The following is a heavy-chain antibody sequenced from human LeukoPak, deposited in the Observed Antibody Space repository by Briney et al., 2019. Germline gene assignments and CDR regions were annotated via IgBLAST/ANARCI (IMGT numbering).Heavy chain of an antibody. CDR1: GFTFSSYW. V-gene: IGHV3-7*01. CDR2: IKQDGSEK. Sequence: PGGSLRLSCAASGFTFSSYWMSWVRQAPGKGLEWVANIKQDGSEKYYVDSVKGRFAISRDNAKNSLYLQMNSLRAEDTAVYHCARGGTDFWSGYSPEYYFDYWGQGTLVTVSS. J-gene: IGHJ4*02. D-gene: IGHD3-3*01. CDR3: ARGGTDFWSGYSPEYYFDY.